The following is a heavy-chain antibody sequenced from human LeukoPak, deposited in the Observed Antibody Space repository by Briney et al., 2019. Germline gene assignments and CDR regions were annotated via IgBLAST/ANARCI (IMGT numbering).Heavy chain of an antibody. Sequence: GGSLRLPCTASGFTFGANAMTWVRQAPGKGLEWVSFIRSRTYGGTTEYAASVKGRFTISRDDSKSIAYLQMNSLKTEDTAVYYCARDQYAGYDPYYFDYWGQGTLVTVSS. J-gene: IGHJ4*02. CDR1: GFTFGANA. CDR3: ARDQYAGYDPYYFDY. V-gene: IGHV3-49*04. D-gene: IGHD2-2*01. CDR2: IRSRTYGGTT.